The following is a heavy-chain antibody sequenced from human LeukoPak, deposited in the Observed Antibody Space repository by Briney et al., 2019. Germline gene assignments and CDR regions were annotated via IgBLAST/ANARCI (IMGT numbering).Heavy chain of an antibody. CDR2: TSSSDAGT. CDR3: ARAPVTSCRGAYCYPFDY. Sequence: PGGSLRLSCAASGFSLSSHAMSWVRQAPGKGLEWVSATSSSDAGTYYADSVRGRFTISRDNSKNTLYLQINSLRAEDAAVYYCARAPVTSCRGAYCYPFDYWGQGTLVTVSS. V-gene: IGHV3-23*01. J-gene: IGHJ4*02. D-gene: IGHD2-21*01. CDR1: GFSLSSHA.